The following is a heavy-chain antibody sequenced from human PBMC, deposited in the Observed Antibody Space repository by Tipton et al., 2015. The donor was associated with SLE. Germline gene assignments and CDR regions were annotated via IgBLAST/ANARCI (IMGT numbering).Heavy chain of an antibody. CDR1: GFTFSSYA. Sequence: SLRLSCAASGFTFSSYAMHWVRPAPGKGLEWVAVISYDGSNKYYADSVKGRFTISRDNSKNTLYLQMNSLRAEDTAVYYCARVRSELYWYFDLWGCGTLVTVSS. D-gene: IGHD3-10*01. CDR3: ARVRSELYWYFDL. V-gene: IGHV3-30*04. CDR2: ISYDGSNK. J-gene: IGHJ2*01.